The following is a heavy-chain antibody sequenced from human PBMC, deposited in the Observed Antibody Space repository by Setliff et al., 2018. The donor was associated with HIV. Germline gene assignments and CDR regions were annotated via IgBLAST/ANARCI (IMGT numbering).Heavy chain of an antibody. D-gene: IGHD3-22*01. J-gene: IGHJ4*02. CDR3: ASRDTSRYFDDY. CDR2: IDHSGST. V-gene: IGHV4-34*01. CDR1: GGSFSGYY. Sequence: SETLSLTCAVYGGSFSGYYWSWIRQPPGKGLEWIGEIDHSGSTNYNPSLKGRVTISVDTSKNQFSLKLTSVTAADTAVYYCASRDTSRYFDDYWGQGTLVTVSS.